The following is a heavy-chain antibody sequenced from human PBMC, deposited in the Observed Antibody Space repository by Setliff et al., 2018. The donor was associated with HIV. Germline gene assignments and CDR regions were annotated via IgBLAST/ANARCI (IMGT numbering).Heavy chain of an antibody. V-gene: IGHV3-48*03. Sequence: PGGSLRLSCAGSGFSFSSYEMNWVRQAPGKGLEWVSHISSTGNVMDYADFVKGRFTISRDNARKSLYLEMHSLRAEDTAVYYCASRGYNYGRRPVYFDRWGQGTLVTVSS. J-gene: IGHJ4*02. CDR3: ASRGYNYGRRPVYFDR. D-gene: IGHD5-18*01. CDR2: ISSTGNVM. CDR1: GFSFSSYE.